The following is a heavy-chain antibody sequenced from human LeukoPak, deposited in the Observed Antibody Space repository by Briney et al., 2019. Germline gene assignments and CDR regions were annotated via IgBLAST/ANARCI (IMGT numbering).Heavy chain of an antibody. Sequence: SETLSLTCAVYDGSFSDFYWSWIRQPPGKGLEWIGEINHIGTTNYNPSFKSRVSISVDTSKNQFSLKLSSVTAADTAVYYCAREPYCSSTSCSYYYYYGMDVWGQGTTVTVSS. D-gene: IGHD2-2*01. CDR3: AREPYCSSTSCSYYYYYGMDV. CDR1: DGSFSDFY. V-gene: IGHV4-34*01. J-gene: IGHJ6*02. CDR2: INHIGTT.